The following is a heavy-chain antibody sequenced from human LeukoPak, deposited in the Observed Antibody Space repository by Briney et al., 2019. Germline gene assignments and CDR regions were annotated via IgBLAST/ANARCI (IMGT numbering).Heavy chain of an antibody. V-gene: IGHV1-69*05. CDR2: IIPIFGTA. D-gene: IGHD2-15*01. CDR1: GYTFTSYG. CDR3: ALADREVVVAAKGY. J-gene: IGHJ4*02. Sequence: SVKVSCKASGYTFTSYGISWVRQAPGQGLEWMGGIIPIFGTANYAQKFQGRVTITTDESTSTAYMELSSLRSEDTAVYYCALADREVVVAAKGYWGQGTLVTVSS.